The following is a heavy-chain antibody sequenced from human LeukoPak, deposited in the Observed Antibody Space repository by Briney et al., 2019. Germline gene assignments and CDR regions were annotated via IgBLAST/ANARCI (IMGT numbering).Heavy chain of an antibody. CDR3: ARGNYYDSSGYYYGGTYFDY. CDR2: IYYSGST. D-gene: IGHD3-22*01. Sequence: PSETLSLTCTVSGGSISSYYWSWIRQPPGKGLEWIGYIYYSGSTNYNPSLKSRVTISVDTSKNQFSLKLSSVTAADTAVYYCARGNYYDSSGYYYGGTYFDYWGQGILVTVSS. V-gene: IGHV4-59*01. CDR1: GGSISSYY. J-gene: IGHJ4*02.